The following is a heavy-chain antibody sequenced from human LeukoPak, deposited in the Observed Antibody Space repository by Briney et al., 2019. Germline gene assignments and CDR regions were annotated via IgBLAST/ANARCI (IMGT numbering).Heavy chain of an antibody. D-gene: IGHD3-9*01. CDR3: ARVATTGDIDAFDI. J-gene: IGHJ3*02. V-gene: IGHV1-2*02. Sequence: VASVKVSCKASGYTFTGYYMHWVRQAPGQGLEWMGWINPNSGGTNYAQKFQGRVTMTRGTSISTAYMELSSLRSDDTAVYYCARVATTGDIDAFDIWGQGTMVTVSS. CDR1: GYTFTGYY. CDR2: INPNSGGT.